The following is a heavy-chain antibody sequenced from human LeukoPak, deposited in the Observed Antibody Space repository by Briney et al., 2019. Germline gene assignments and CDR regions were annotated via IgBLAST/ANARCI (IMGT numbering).Heavy chain of an antibody. CDR2: ISSSSSYI. V-gene: IGHV3-21*01. CDR3: ARDGRHRHLTRRFDF. J-gene: IGHJ4*02. Sequence: GGSLRLSCAASGFTFSSYSMNWVRQAPGKGLEWVSSISSSSSYIYYADSVKGRFTISRDNAKNSLYLQMNSLRAEDTAVYYCARDGRHRHLTRRFDFWGQGTLVTVSS. D-gene: IGHD1-14*01. CDR1: GFTFSSYS.